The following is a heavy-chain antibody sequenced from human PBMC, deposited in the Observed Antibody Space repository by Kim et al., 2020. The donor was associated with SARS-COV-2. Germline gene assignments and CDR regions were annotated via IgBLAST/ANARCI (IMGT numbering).Heavy chain of an antibody. CDR3: VRYSGWYYFDY. CDR2: TYYRSKWSS. D-gene: IGHD6-19*01. V-gene: IGHV6-1*01. CDR1: GDSLSSNTVA. J-gene: IGHJ4*02. Sequence: SQTLSLTCVISGDSLSSNTVAWSWIRQSPSSGLEWLGRTYYRSKWSSDYAVSVKSRIIINADPSKNQFSLHLHSVTPDDTATYYCVRYSGWYYFDYWGQGTLVIVSS.